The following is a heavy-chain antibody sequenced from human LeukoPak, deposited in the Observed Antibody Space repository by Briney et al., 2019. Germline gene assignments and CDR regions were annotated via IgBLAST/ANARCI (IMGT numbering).Heavy chain of an antibody. CDR1: GFTFSSYT. J-gene: IGHJ4*02. CDR3: ARGDRYIDY. D-gene: IGHD2-21*02. Sequence: ESGGSLRLSCAASGFTFSSYTMSWVRQAPGKGLEWVSVIYSGGSTFYADSVKGRFTISRDNSKNTLYLQMNSLRADDTAVYYCARGDRYIDYWGQGTLVTVSS. V-gene: IGHV3-53*01. CDR2: IYSGGST.